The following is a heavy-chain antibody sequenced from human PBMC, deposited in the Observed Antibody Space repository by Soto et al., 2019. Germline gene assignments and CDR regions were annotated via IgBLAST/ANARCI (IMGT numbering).Heavy chain of an antibody. V-gene: IGHV3-11*01. CDR3: ARDADSSSWLFDY. CDR2: ISSSGSTI. Sequence: PGGSLRLSCAASGFTLSDYYMSWIRQAPGKGLEWVSYISSSGSTIYYADSVKGRFTISRDNAKNSLYLQMNSLRAEDTAVYYCARDADSSSWLFDYWGQGTLVTVSS. J-gene: IGHJ4*02. CDR1: GFTLSDYY. D-gene: IGHD6-13*01.